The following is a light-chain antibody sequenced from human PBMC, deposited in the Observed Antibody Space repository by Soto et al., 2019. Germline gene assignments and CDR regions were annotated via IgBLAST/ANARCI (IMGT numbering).Light chain of an antibody. CDR1: QSISNF. CDR2: DAS. CDR3: QKRKNGPPGFT. Sequence: EIVLTQSPATLSLSPGERDTLSCRASQSISNFLAWYQQKPGQAPRLLSYDASYRATGTTARFSGRGSGTDFTPTISGLEPDDFAGDNGQKRKNGPPGFTFGPGTKVDIK. V-gene: IGKV3-11*01. J-gene: IGKJ3*01.